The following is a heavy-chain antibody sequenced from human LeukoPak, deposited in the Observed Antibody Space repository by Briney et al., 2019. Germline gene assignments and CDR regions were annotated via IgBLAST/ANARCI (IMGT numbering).Heavy chain of an antibody. CDR3: ARDLLGDGDYVGYFDY. CDR1: GFTFSSYG. CDR2: TSYDGSDK. Sequence: PGRSLRLSCAASGFTFSSYGMHWVRQAPGKGLEWVAVTSYDGSDKYYADSVKGRFTISRDNSKNTLYLQMNSLRAEDTAVYYCARDLLGDGDYVGYFDYWGQGTLVTVSS. V-gene: IGHV3-30*03. J-gene: IGHJ4*02. D-gene: IGHD4-17*01.